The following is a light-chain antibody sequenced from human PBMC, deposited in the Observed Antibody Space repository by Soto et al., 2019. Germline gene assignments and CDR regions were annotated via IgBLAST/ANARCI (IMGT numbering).Light chain of an antibody. CDR1: QSVSNNY. CDR3: QPYGSSGT. V-gene: IGKV3-20*01. CDR2: GAS. J-gene: IGKJ1*01. Sequence: EIVLTQSPGTLSLSPGERATLSCSASQSVSNNYLAWYQQKPGQAPRHLIYGASNRATGIPDRFSGSGSGTDCTVTISRLEPEDFAVYYCQPYGSSGTFGQGTKVEIK.